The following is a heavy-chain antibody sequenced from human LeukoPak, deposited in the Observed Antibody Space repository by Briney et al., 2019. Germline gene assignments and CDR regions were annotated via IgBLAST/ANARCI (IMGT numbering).Heavy chain of an antibody. J-gene: IGHJ4*02. Sequence: GGSLRLSCAASGFTVSSNYMSWVRQASGKGLEWVSTVTGSGSATYYADSVKGRFIISRDNSKNTLYLQMNSLRADDTALYYCAKAMSTVMGGTDYWGQGTLVTVSS. CDR2: VTGSGSAT. V-gene: IGHV3-23*01. D-gene: IGHD4-17*01. CDR1: GFTVSSNY. CDR3: AKAMSTVMGGTDY.